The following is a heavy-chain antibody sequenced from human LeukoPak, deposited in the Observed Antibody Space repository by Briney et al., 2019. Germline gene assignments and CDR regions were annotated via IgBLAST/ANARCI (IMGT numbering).Heavy chain of an antibody. J-gene: IGHJ6*02. V-gene: IGHV3-23*01. Sequence: GSLRLSCAASGFTFSSYAMSWVRQALGKGLEWVSAISGSGGSTYYADSVKGRFTISRDNSKNTLYLQMNSLRAEDTAVYYCAKESYYDSSGYPYYYYGMDVWGQGTTVTVSS. CDR2: ISGSGGST. CDR3: AKESYYDSSGYPYYYYGMDV. D-gene: IGHD3-22*01. CDR1: GFTFSSYA.